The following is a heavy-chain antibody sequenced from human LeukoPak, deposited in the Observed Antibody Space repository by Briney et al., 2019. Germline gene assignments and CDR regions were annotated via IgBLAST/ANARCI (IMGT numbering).Heavy chain of an antibody. V-gene: IGHV3-11*01. CDR3: ARGLTGTTFDP. CDR2: ISSSGSTI. J-gene: IGHJ5*02. CDR1: GFTFSDYS. Sequence: GGSLRLSCAASGFTFSDYSMTWNRQAPGKGLEWISYISSSGSTIYYADSVKGRFIISRDNAKNSLYLQINSLRAEDTAVYYCARGLTGTTFDPWGQGTLVTVSS. D-gene: IGHD1-7*01.